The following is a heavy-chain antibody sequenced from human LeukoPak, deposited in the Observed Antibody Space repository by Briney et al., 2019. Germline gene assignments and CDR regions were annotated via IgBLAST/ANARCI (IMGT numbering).Heavy chain of an antibody. Sequence: ASVKVSCKASGYTFTGYYMHWVRQAPGQGLEWMGWINPNSGGTNYAQKFQGRVTMTRDTSISTAYMELSRLRSDDTAVYYCARQGYSSGWYGFSRDHYYYYYMDVWGKGTTVTVSS. CDR2: INPNSGGT. D-gene: IGHD6-19*01. J-gene: IGHJ6*03. V-gene: IGHV1-2*02. CDR1: GYTFTGYY. CDR3: ARQGYSSGWYGFSRDHYYYYYMDV.